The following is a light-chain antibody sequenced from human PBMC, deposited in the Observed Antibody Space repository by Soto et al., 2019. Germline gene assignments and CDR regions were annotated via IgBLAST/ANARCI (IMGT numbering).Light chain of an antibody. Sequence: EIVLTQSPATLSLSPGERATLSCRASQSVSSYLAWYQQKPGQAPRLLIYDASNRATGIPARFSGSGSGTDFTLTISSLEPEDFGVYYCQQRSNWPLITFGQGTRLEIK. CDR2: DAS. CDR3: QQRSNWPLIT. CDR1: QSVSSY. J-gene: IGKJ5*01. V-gene: IGKV3-11*01.